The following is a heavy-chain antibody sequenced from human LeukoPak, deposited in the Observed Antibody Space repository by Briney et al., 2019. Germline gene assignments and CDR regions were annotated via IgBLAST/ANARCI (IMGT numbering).Heavy chain of an antibody. CDR1: GFTLSSYG. Sequence: GGSLRLSCAASGFTLSSYGMHWVRQAPGKGLEWVAFIRYDGSNKYYADSVKGRFTISRDNSKNTLYLQMNSLRGEETAVYYCAKVTSPYYCYMDVWGKGTTVTVSS. J-gene: IGHJ6*03. CDR3: AKVTSPYYCYMDV. CDR2: IRYDGSNK. V-gene: IGHV3-30*02.